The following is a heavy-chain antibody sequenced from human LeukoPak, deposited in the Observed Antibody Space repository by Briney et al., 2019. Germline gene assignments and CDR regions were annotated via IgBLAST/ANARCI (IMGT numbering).Heavy chain of an antibody. CDR2: IYYSGST. Sequence: SETLSLTCTVSGGSISSSSYYWGWIRQPPGKGLEWIGSIYYSGSTYYNPSLKSRVTISVDTSKNQFSLKLSSVTDADTAVYYCARPGSIAVAGPFDYWGQGTLVTVSS. V-gene: IGHV4-39*01. CDR1: GGSISSSSYY. D-gene: IGHD6-19*01. J-gene: IGHJ4*02. CDR3: ARPGSIAVAGPFDY.